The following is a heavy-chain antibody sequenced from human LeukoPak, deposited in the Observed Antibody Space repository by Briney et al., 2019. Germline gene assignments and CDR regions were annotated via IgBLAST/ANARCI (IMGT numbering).Heavy chain of an antibody. Sequence: GASVKVSCKVSGYTITNFGITWVRQAPGQGLEWMGWISTNSGNTNLAQRFQDRVTMTTDTSTSTAYLELRSLRSDDTAVYYCARWGATRRIAAFDIWGQGTMVTVSS. CDR2: ISTNSGNT. J-gene: IGHJ3*02. V-gene: IGHV1-18*01. D-gene: IGHD1-26*01. CDR1: GYTITNFG. CDR3: ARWGATRRIAAFDI.